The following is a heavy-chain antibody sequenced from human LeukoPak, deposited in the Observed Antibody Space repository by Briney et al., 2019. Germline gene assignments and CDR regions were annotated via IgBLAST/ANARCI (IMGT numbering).Heavy chain of an antibody. D-gene: IGHD6-19*01. Sequence: SETLSLTCTVSGGSLSPYYWIWIRQPPGKELEYIGYIYYSGTTNYNPSLKSRVTMSVDTSKNQFSLKLTSVTAADTAVYYCAGRYSSGKFDYWGQGTLVTVSS. V-gene: IGHV4-59*01. CDR3: AGRYSSGKFDY. CDR1: GGSLSPYY. J-gene: IGHJ4*02. CDR2: IYYSGTT.